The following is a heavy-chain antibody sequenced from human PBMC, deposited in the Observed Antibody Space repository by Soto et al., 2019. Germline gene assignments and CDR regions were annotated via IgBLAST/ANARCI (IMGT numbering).Heavy chain of an antibody. V-gene: IGHV3-15*01. Sequence: GGSLRLSCAASGLTFSNVWMTWVRQAPGKGLEWVGRIKSKSDGETADVAAPVKARFTISRDDSKNTVFLEMNSLKSEDTALYYCARDDGGLWSLDAFD. J-gene: IGHJ3*01. CDR3: ARDDGGLWSLDAFD. D-gene: IGHD5-18*01. CDR1: GLTFSNVW. CDR2: IKSKSDGETA.